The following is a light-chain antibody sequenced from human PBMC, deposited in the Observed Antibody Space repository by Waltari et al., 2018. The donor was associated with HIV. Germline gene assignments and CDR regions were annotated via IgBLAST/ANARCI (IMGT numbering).Light chain of an antibody. J-gene: IGLJ3*02. CDR3: TVWDDSLNGWV. Sequence: QSVVTQPPSASGTPGPRVTISCSGSSSNIGSNPVHWYPPIPGTAPKLLIYGSNQRPSGVPDRFSDSKSGTSDSLAISGLQPEDEADYYCTVWDDSLNGWVFGGGTKVTVL. CDR1: SSNIGSNP. V-gene: IGLV1-44*01. CDR2: GSN.